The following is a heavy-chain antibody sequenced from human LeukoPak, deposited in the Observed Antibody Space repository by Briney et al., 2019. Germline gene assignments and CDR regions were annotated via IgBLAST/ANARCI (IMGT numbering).Heavy chain of an antibody. J-gene: IGHJ4*02. V-gene: IGHV3-9*01. CDR3: AKDYRAAARGFFDY. Sequence: GGSLRLSCAASGFTFSGSAMHWVRQASGKGLEWVSGISWNSGSIGYADSVKGRFTISRDNAKNSLYLQMNSLRAEDTALYYCAKDYRAAARGFFDYWGQGTLVTVSS. D-gene: IGHD6-6*01. CDR2: ISWNSGSI. CDR1: GFTFSGSA.